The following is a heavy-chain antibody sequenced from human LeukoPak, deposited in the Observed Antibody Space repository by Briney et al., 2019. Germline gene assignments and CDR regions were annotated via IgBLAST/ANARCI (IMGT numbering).Heavy chain of an antibody. J-gene: IGHJ3*02. D-gene: IGHD1/OR15-1a*01. Sequence: GGSLRLSCAASGFTFSNYWMTWVRQAPGKGLEWVANIKQDGSEKYYVDSVKGRFTISRDNAKNSLFLQMNSLRAEDTAVYYCARGAYNWNSDAFDIWGQGTMVTVSS. CDR3: ARGAYNWNSDAFDI. V-gene: IGHV3-7*04. CDR1: GFTFSNYW. CDR2: IKQDGSEK.